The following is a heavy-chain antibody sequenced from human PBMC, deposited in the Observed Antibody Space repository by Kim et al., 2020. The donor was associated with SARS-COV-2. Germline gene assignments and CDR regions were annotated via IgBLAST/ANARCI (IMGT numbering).Heavy chain of an antibody. V-gene: IGHV4-39*01. CDR3: ARLLASLLWFGESWFDP. CDR1: GGSISSSSYY. J-gene: IGHJ5*02. D-gene: IGHD3-10*01. CDR2: IYYSGST. Sequence: SETLSLTCTVSGGSISSSSYYWGWIRQPPGKGLEWIGSIYYSGSTYYNPSLKSRVTISVDTSKNQFSLKLSSVTAADTAVYYCARLLASLLWFGESWFDPWSQGTLVTVSS.